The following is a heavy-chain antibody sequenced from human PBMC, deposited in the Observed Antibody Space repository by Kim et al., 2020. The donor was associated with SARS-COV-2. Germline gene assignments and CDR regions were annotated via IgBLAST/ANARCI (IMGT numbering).Heavy chain of an antibody. CDR1: GGSISSGGYC. J-gene: IGHJ3*02. CDR2: IYYSGST. V-gene: IGHV4-31*03. D-gene: IGHD3-3*01. Sequence: SETLSLTCTVSGGSISSGGYCWSWIRQQPGKGLEWIGYIYYSGSTYYNPSLKSRVTISVDTAKNQFSLKLSSVTAADTAVYYCARGEMIFGVVTYAFYIWGQGTMVTVSS. CDR3: ARGEMIFGVVTYAFYI.